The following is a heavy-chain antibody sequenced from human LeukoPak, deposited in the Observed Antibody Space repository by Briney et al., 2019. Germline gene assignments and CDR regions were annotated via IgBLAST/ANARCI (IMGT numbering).Heavy chain of an antibody. V-gene: IGHV4-4*07. D-gene: IGHD2-2*01. CDR2: VFSSGTT. CDR1: GGSMNTYY. J-gene: IGHJ3*02. Sequence: PSETLSLTCTVSGGSMNTYYWSWIRQPAGRGLEWIGHVFSSGTTYYNPSLQSRVTLSVDTSNNQFSLKVNSLTAADTAVYYCASAYCSSLSCRETFDIWGLGTMVTVSS. CDR3: ASAYCSSLSCRETFDI.